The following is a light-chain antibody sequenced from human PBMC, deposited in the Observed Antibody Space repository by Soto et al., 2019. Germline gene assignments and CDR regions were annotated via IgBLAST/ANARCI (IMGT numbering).Light chain of an antibody. CDR2: SAS. CDR1: QVISSY. J-gene: IGKJ4*01. CDR3: QQYYSYPLT. Sequence: DIQMTQSPSSLSASVGDRVTITCQASQVISSYLAWYQQQPGKAPKLLIYSASTLQSGVPSRFSGSGSGTDFTLTISCLQSEDFATYYCQQYYSYPLTFGGGTKVDIK. V-gene: IGKV1-9*01.